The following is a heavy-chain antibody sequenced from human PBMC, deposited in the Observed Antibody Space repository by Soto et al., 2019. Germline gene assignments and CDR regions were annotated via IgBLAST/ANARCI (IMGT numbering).Heavy chain of an antibody. Sequence: QVQLVQSGAEVKKPGSSVKVSCKASGGTFSSYAFSWVRQAPGQGLEWMGGIIPIVATANYAQKFQDRVTITAGESTSSDYMELSSLRYEDTDVYYCARGSSRYVDWLLNFDYWGQGTLVTVTS. D-gene: IGHD3-9*01. V-gene: IGHV1-69*12. CDR2: IIPIVATA. CDR1: GGTFSSYA. J-gene: IGHJ4*02. CDR3: ARGSSRYVDWLLNFDY.